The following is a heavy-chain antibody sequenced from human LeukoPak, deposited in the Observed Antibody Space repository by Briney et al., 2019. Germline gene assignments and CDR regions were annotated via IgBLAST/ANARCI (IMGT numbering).Heavy chain of an antibody. CDR2: INPNSGGT. D-gene: IGHD3-9*01. Sequence: ASVKASCKASGYTFTGYYMHWVRQAPGQGLEWMGWINPNSGGTNYAQKFQGRVTMTRDTSISTAYMGLSRLRSDDTAVYYCARAPVLRYFDWLFSRAADVWGQGTTVTVSS. CDR1: GYTFTGYY. J-gene: IGHJ6*02. V-gene: IGHV1-2*02. CDR3: ARAPVLRYFDWLFSRAADV.